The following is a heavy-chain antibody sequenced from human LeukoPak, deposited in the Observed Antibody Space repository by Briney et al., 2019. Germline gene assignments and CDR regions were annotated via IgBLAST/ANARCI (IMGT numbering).Heavy chain of an antibody. Sequence: PGGSLRLSCAASGFTFSSYWMSWVRQAPGKGLEWVANIKQDGSEKYYVDSVKGRFTISRDNAKNSLYLQMNSLRAEDTAVYYCARDYKGATVTNFDYWGQGTLVTVSS. CDR1: GFTFSSYW. D-gene: IGHD4-17*01. CDR2: IKQDGSEK. V-gene: IGHV3-7*01. J-gene: IGHJ4*02. CDR3: ARDYKGATVTNFDY.